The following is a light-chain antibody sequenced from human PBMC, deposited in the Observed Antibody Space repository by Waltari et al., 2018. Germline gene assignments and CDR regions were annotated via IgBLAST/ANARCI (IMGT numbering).Light chain of an antibody. CDR2: VNSDGSH. CDR3: QTGGHGTWV. CDR1: SGHSTNI. J-gene: IGLJ3*02. V-gene: IGLV4-69*01. Sequence: QLVLTQSPSASASLGASVKLTCTLSSGHSTNIIAWHQQQPEKGPRYLMKVNSDGSHSKGDQIPDRFSGSSSGAEHYLTSSSLQSEDEADYYCQTGGHGTWVFGGGTTLTVL.